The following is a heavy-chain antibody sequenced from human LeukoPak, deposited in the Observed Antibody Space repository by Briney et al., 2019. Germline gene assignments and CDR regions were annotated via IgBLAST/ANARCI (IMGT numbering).Heavy chain of an antibody. J-gene: IGHJ1*01. Sequence: GGSLRLSCLASGFSFSSSAMHWVRQAAGKGLEYVSAISRDGAGTYYADSVKDRVTISRDNSKNTLYLQVSSLTPEDTAVYYCVKGVQGVRGSNSWEYFQHWGQGTLVTVSS. CDR3: VKGVQGVRGSNSWEYFQH. D-gene: IGHD3-10*01. CDR1: GFSFSSSA. CDR2: ISRDGAGT. V-gene: IGHV3-64D*06.